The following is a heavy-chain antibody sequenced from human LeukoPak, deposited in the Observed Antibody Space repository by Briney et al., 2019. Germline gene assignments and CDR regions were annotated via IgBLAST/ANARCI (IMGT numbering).Heavy chain of an antibody. D-gene: IGHD3-10*01. CDR3: ARDGITMVRGVINGAFDI. Sequence: SETLSLTCTVSGGSISSYYWSWIRQPPGKGLEWIGYIYYSGSTNYNPSLKSRVTISVDTSKNQFSLKLSFVTAADTAVYYCARDGITMVRGVINGAFDIWGQGTMVTVSS. CDR1: GGSISSYY. CDR2: IYYSGST. J-gene: IGHJ3*02. V-gene: IGHV4-59*01.